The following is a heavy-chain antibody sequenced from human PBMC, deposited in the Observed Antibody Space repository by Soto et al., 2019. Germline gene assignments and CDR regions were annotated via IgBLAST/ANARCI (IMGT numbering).Heavy chain of an antibody. D-gene: IGHD3-10*01. J-gene: IGHJ5*02. V-gene: IGHV3-74*01. Sequence: GGSLGLSCAASGFSLSDYWIHWVRQAPGKGLVWLSRIKGDGSETDYADSVRGRFTISRDNAKNTVYLQLNSLRVEDTAVYYCARDYHGSGNPWGQGTPVPVSS. CDR1: GFSLSDYW. CDR3: ARDYHGSGNP. CDR2: IKGDGSET.